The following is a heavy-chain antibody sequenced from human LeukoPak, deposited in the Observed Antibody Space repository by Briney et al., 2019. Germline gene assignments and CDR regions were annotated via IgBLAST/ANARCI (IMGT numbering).Heavy chain of an antibody. CDR3: ARDSSLSGFLY. Sequence: GGSLRLSCAASGFTVSNSYMSWVRQAPGKGLEWVLLIYSGGRTYYTDSVKGRFTISRDNSKNTLYLQMSSLRAEDTAVYYCARDSSLSGFLYWGQGTLVTVSS. V-gene: IGHV3-53*01. D-gene: IGHD3-22*01. J-gene: IGHJ4*02. CDR2: IYSGGRT. CDR1: GFTVSNSY.